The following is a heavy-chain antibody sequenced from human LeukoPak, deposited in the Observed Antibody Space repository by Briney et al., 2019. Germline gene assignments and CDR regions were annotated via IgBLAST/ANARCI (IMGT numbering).Heavy chain of an antibody. CDR2: IYSGGST. J-gene: IGHJ4*02. CDR1: GFTVSNSY. V-gene: IGHV3-53*01. Sequence: HSGGSLRLSCAASGFTVSNSYMSWVRQAPGKGLEWVSVIYSGGSTYYADSVKGRFTISRDNSKNTLYLQMNSLRAEDTAVYYCARGYKYSSGWYYFDYWGQGTLVTVSS. CDR3: ARGYKYSSGWYYFDY. D-gene: IGHD6-19*01.